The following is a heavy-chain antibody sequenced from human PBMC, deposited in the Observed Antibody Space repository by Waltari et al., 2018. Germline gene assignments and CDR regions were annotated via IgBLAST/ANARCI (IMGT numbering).Heavy chain of an antibody. CDR1: GYSFTSYW. Sequence: EVQLVQSGAEVKKPGESLKISCQGSGYSFTSYWIGWVGQMPGKGLEWMGIIYPGDSDTRYSPSFQGQVTISADKSISTAYLQWSSLKASDTAMYYCARHAPPRSSGWYFWFDPWGQGTLVTVSS. J-gene: IGHJ5*02. CDR3: ARHAPPRSSGWYFWFDP. V-gene: IGHV5-51*01. D-gene: IGHD6-19*01. CDR2: IYPGDSDT.